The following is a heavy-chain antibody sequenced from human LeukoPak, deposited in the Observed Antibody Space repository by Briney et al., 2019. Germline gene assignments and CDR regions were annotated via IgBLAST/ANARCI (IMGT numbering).Heavy chain of an antibody. CDR2: IYYSGST. J-gene: IGHJ4*02. D-gene: IGHD1/OR15-1a*01. CDR3: ASGNNYFDS. CDR1: GGSISSSSYY. Sequence: SETLSLTCTVSGGSISSSSYYWGWIRQPPGKGLEWIGSIYYSGSTYYNPSLKSRVTISVDTSKNQFSLKLSSVAAADTAVYYCASGNNYFDSWGQGTLVTVAS. V-gene: IGHV4-39*07.